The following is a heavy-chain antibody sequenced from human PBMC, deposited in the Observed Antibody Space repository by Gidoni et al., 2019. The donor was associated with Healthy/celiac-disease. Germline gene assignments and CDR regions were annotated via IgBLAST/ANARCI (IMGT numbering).Heavy chain of an antibody. J-gene: IGHJ4*02. CDR1: GFTFSSYA. Sequence: EVQLVESGGGLVQPGGSLRLSCAASGFTFSSYAMSWVRQAPGKGLEWVSAIRGSGGSTYYADSVKGRFTISRDNSKNTLYLQMNSLRAEDTAVYYCAVSPRHYYDSSGYSRTGYFDYWGQGTLVTVSS. V-gene: IGHV3-23*04. D-gene: IGHD3-22*01. CDR3: AVSPRHYYDSSGYSRTGYFDY. CDR2: IRGSGGST.